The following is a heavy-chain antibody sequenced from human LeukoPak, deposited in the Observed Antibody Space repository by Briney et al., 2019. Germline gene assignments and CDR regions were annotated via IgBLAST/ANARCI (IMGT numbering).Heavy chain of an antibody. CDR1: GGSISSYY. CDR2: IYTSGST. CDR3: ARADCSSTSCYMEDAFDI. D-gene: IGHD2-2*02. J-gene: IGHJ3*02. Sequence: PSETLSLTCTVSGGSISSYYWSWIRQPAGKGLEWIGRIYTSGSTNYNPSLKSRVTISVDTPKNQFSLKLSSVTAADTAVYYCARADCSSTSCYMEDAFDIWGQGTMVTVSS. V-gene: IGHV4-4*07.